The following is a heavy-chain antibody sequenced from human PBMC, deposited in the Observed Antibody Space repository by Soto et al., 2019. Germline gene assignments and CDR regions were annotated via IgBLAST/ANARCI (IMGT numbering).Heavy chain of an antibody. CDR3: ARHYYYDSSGYSPSYFDY. V-gene: IGHV5-51*01. J-gene: IGHJ4*02. CDR1: VYSFTSYW. CDR2: IYPGDSDT. Sequence: GESRKISCKGSVYSFTSYWIGWVRQMPGKGLEWMGIIYPGDSDTRYSPSFQGQVTISADKSISTAYLQWSSLKASDTAMYYCARHYYYDSSGYSPSYFDYWGQGTLVTVSS. D-gene: IGHD3-22*01.